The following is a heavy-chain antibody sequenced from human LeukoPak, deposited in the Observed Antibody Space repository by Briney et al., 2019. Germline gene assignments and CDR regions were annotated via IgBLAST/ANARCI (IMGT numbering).Heavy chain of an antibody. CDR3: ARDKEDYDSSGTYDY. Sequence: ASVKLSCKASGYTFTNYGISWVRHAPGQGLEWMGWISAYKGNKNYAKTLHGRVAMPSDTSTSTAYFDLRRPRSDPTAVYYCARDKEDYDSSGTYDYWGQGTLVTVSS. CDR2: ISAYKGNK. V-gene: IGHV1-18*01. J-gene: IGHJ4*02. D-gene: IGHD3-22*01. CDR1: GYTFTNYG.